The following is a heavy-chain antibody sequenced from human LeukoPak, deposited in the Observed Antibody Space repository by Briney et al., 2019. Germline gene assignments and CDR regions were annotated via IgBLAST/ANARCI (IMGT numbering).Heavy chain of an antibody. Sequence: GRSLRLSCAASGFTFSSYAMYWVRQAPGKGLEWVASIWYDGSDKYYRDSVKGRFTIPRDNSKNTLYLQMNSLRAEDTAVYYCAKDRAEKYAFDYWGQGTLVTVSS. CDR1: GFTFSSYA. D-gene: IGHD2-2*01. J-gene: IGHJ4*02. CDR2: IWYDGSDK. CDR3: AKDRAEKYAFDY. V-gene: IGHV3-33*06.